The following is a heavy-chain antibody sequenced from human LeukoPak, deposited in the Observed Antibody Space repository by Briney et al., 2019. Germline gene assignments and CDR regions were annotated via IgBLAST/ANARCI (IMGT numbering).Heavy chain of an antibody. CDR3: ARDPSEGSDAFDI. CDR2: IYYSGST. D-gene: IGHD3-10*01. J-gene: IGHJ3*02. V-gene: IGHV4-39*07. CDR1: GGSISSSSYY. Sequence: SETLSLTCSVSGGSISSSSYYWGWIRQPPGKGLEWIGSIYYSGSTYYNPSLKSRVTISVDTSKNQFSLKLSSVTAADTAVYYCARDPSEGSDAFDIWGQGAMVTVSS.